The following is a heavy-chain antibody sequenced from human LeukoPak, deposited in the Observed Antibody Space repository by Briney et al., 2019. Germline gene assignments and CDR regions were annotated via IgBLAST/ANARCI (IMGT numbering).Heavy chain of an antibody. CDR3: ATVVVIDGDY. J-gene: IGHJ4*02. V-gene: IGHV3-30-3*01. Sequence: GRSLRLSCAASGFIFSSYAMHWVRQAPGKGLEWVAVISYDGSNKYYADSVKGRFTISRDNSKNTLYLQMNSLRAEDTAVYYCATVVVIDGDYWGQGTLVTVSS. CDR2: ISYDGSNK. CDR1: GFIFSSYA. D-gene: IGHD2-21*01.